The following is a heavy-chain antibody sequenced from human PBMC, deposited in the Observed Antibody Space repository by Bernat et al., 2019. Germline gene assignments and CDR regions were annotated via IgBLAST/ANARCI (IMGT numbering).Heavy chain of an antibody. Sequence: QVQLVESGGGVVQPGRSLRLSCAASGFTFSSYGMHWVRQAPGKGLEWVAVIWYDGSNKYYAASVKGRFTISRDHSKNTLYLQMNSLRAEDTAVYYCARDQINYYDSSRIRRGFDPWGQGTLVTVSS. J-gene: IGHJ5*02. CDR2: IWYDGSNK. D-gene: IGHD3-22*01. CDR1: GFTFSSYG. CDR3: ARDQINYYDSSRIRRGFDP. V-gene: IGHV3-33*01.